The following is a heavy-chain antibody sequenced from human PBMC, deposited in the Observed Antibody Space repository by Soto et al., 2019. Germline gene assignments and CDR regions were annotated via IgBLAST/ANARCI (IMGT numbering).Heavy chain of an antibody. CDR1: GYTFTSYD. D-gene: IGHD1-7*01. V-gene: IGHV1-8*01. CDR2: MNPNSGNT. Sequence: ASVKVSCKASGYTFTSYDINSVRQATGQGLEWMGWMNPNSGNTGYAQKFQGRVTMTRNTSISTAYMELSSLRSEDTAVYYCARGELELRNYYYYMDVWGKGTTVTVSS. CDR3: ARGELELRNYYYYMDV. J-gene: IGHJ6*03.